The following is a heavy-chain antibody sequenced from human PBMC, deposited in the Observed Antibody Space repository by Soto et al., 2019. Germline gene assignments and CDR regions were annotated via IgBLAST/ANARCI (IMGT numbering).Heavy chain of an antibody. D-gene: IGHD3-10*01. J-gene: IGHJ6*03. Sequence: GGSLRLSCAASGFTFSSYWMHWVRQAPGKGLVWVSRINSDGSSTSYADSVKGRFTISRDNAKNTLYLQMNSLRAEDTAVYYCARGGGAMVRYYYYYYMDVWGKGTTVTVSS. V-gene: IGHV3-74*01. CDR2: INSDGSST. CDR1: GFTFSSYW. CDR3: ARGGGAMVRYYYYYYMDV.